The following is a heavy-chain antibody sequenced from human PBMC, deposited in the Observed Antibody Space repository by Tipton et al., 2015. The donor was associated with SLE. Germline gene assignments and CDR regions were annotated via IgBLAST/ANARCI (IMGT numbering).Heavy chain of an antibody. CDR1: GGSISSYY. V-gene: IGHV4-34*01. D-gene: IGHD2-15*01. CDR2: INHSGST. CDR3: ARGNDIVVARDAFDI. Sequence: TLSLTCTVSGGSISSYYWSWIRQPPGKGLEWIGEINHSGSTNYNPSLKSRVTISVDTSKNQFSLKLSSVTAADTAVYYCARGNDIVVARDAFDIWGQGTMVTVSS. J-gene: IGHJ3*02.